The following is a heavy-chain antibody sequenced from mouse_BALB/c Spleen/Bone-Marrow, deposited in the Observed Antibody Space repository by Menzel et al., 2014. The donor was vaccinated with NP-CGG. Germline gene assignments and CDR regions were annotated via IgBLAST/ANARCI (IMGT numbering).Heavy chain of an antibody. V-gene: IGHV2-9*02. CDR1: GFSLTSYG. Sequence: VQLQQSGPGLVAPSQSLSITRTVSGFSLTSYGVHWVRQPPGKVLEWLGVIWAGGSTNYNSALMSRLSISKDNSKSQVFLKMNSLQTDDTAMYYCARGSYYEGAMDYWGQGTSVTVSS. CDR2: IWAGGST. D-gene: IGHD1-1*01. CDR3: ARGSYYEGAMDY. J-gene: IGHJ4*01.